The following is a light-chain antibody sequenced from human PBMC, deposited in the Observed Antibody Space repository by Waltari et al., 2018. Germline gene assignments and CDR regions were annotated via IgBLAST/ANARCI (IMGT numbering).Light chain of an antibody. CDR2: GAS. J-gene: IGKJ4*01. V-gene: IGKV3-20*01. CDR1: QTVINNH. CDR3: QQYGSPPLT. Sequence: EFVLTQSPGTLSLSPGEGGTLSCRASQTVINNHLAWYQQRPGQAPRLLIYGASSRATGIPARFSGSGSGTDFTLTIRRLQPEDFAVYYCQQYGSPPLTFGGGTKVKSK.